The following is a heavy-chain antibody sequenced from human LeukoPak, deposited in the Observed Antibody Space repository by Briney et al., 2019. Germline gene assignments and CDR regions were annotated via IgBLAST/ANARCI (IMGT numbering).Heavy chain of an antibody. CDR1: GASFSNDY. Sequence: SETLSLTCTVSGASFSNDYWSWVRQAPGKGLEWIGYIYHNGRTNYSPSLKSRITMSIDTSQNQFSLKLTSATAADTAVYYCARASEGIGYFDTWGRGSLVTVSS. CDR2: IYHNGRT. V-gene: IGHV4-59*01. CDR3: ARASEGIGYFDT. D-gene: IGHD3-3*01. J-gene: IGHJ4*02.